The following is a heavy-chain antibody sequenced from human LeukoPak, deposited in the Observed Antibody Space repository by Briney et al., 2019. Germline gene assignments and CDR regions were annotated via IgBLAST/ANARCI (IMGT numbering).Heavy chain of an antibody. CDR2: ISWNSGSI. CDR1: GFTFDDYA. CDR3: AKDVSFGGAWSFDF. V-gene: IGHV3-9*01. Sequence: SLRLSCAASGFTFDDYAMHWVRQAPGKGLEWVSGISWNSGSIGYADSVKGRFTISRDNAKNSLYLQMNSLRAEDTAVYFCAKDVSFGGAWSFDFWGQGTLVTVSS. J-gene: IGHJ4*02. D-gene: IGHD3/OR15-3a*01.